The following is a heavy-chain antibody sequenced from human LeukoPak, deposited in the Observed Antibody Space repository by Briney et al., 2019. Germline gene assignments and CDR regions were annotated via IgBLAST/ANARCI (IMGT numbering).Heavy chain of an antibody. CDR1: EFTFSGYW. V-gene: IGHV3-7*03. J-gene: IGHJ6*02. CDR2: INQDGSEK. Sequence: GGSLRLSCGASEFTFSGYWMHWVRQAPGKGLEWVANINQDGSEKYYVDSVKGRFTISRDNGKNSLHLQMNSLRAEDTAIYYCARALGVWGQGTTVTVSS. CDR3: ARALGV.